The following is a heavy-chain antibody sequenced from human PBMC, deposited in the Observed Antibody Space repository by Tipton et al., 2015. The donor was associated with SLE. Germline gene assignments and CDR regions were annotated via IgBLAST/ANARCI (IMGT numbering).Heavy chain of an antibody. CDR2: MFYLGNY. D-gene: IGHD3-9*01. Sequence: TLSLTCTVSGASIPDFYWSFMRQPPGKGLGWIGSMFYLGNYEYNPALKRRVAISIDMSKRQFSLNLTSVTAADTAVYYCARGSLRYFDWLFRGHFDYWGQGTLVTVSS. V-gene: IGHV4-59*01. CDR1: GASIPDFY. J-gene: IGHJ4*02. CDR3: ARGSLRYFDWLFRGHFDY.